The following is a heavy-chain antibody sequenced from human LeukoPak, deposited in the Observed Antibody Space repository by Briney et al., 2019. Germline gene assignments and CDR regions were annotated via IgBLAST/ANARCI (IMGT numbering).Heavy chain of an antibody. V-gene: IGHV1-69*13. CDR3: ATQLVFYYYYMDV. Sequence: ASVKVSCKASGYTFTGYYMHWVRQAPGQGLEWMGGIIPIFGTANYAQKFQGRVTITADESTSTAYMELSSLRSEDTAVYYCATQLVFYYYYMDVWGKGTTVTVSS. D-gene: IGHD6-13*01. CDR2: IIPIFGTA. CDR1: GYTFTGYY. J-gene: IGHJ6*03.